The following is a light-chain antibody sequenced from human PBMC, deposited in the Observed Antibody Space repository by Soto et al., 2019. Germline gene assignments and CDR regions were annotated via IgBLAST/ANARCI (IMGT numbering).Light chain of an antibody. V-gene: IGKV1-39*01. CDR3: QQSTGIPYT. Sequence: DIQMTQSPSSLSASVGDRVTITCRASQTISTYLNWYQQNPGKAPKPLIYAASSLQSGVPSRFSGSGSGTDFTLTISSLQPEDFATYYCQQSTGIPYTFGQGTKLEIK. J-gene: IGKJ2*01. CDR1: QTISTY. CDR2: AAS.